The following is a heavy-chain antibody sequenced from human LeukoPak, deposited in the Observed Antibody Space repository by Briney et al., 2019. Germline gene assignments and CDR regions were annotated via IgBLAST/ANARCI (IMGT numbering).Heavy chain of an antibody. Sequence: AGGSLRLSCAASGFTFSSYAMSWVRQAPGKGLEWVSAISGSGGSTYYADSVKGRFTISRDNSKNTLYLQMNSLRAEDTAVYYCAKDHPPGSHFDWFGAFGIWGQGTMVTVSS. CDR3: AKDHPPGSHFDWFGAFGI. D-gene: IGHD3-9*01. V-gene: IGHV3-23*01. CDR2: ISGSGGST. CDR1: GFTFSSYA. J-gene: IGHJ3*02.